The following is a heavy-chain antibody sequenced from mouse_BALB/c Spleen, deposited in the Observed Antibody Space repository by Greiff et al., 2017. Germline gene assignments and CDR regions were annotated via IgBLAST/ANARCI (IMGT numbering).Heavy chain of an antibody. CDR3: ARRDYGGYYAMDY. CDR2: ISSGGSYT. J-gene: IGHJ4*01. CDR1: GFTFSSYG. D-gene: IGHD1-1*01. V-gene: IGHV5-6*02. Sequence: EVMLVESGGDLVKPVGSLKLSCAASGFTFSSYGMSWVRQTPDKRLEWVATISSGGSYTYYPDSVKGRFTISRDNAKNTLYLQMSSLKSEDTAMYYCARRDYGGYYAMDYWGQGTSVTVSS.